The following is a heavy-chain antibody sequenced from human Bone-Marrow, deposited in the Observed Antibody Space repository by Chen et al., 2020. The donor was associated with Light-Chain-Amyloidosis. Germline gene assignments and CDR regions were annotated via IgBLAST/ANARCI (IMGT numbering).Heavy chain of an antibody. Sequence: QVQLQESGPGLVKPSETLSLTCTVSGGSISSYYWSWIRQPPGKGLEWIGYIYYSGSTNYNPSLKSRVTISVDTSKNQFSLKLSSVTAADTAVYYCARGYIDFWSGYYSYYYYYGMDVWGQGTTVTVSS. CDR3: ARGYIDFWSGYYSYYYYYGMDV. D-gene: IGHD3-3*01. CDR1: GGSISSYY. J-gene: IGHJ6*02. V-gene: IGHV4-59*01. CDR2: IYYSGST.